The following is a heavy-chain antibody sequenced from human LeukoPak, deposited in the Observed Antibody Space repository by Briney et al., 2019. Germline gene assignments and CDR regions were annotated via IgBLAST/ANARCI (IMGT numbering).Heavy chain of an antibody. Sequence: GGSLRLSCAASGFTFSSYAMSWVRQAPGKGLEWVSAISGSGGSTYYADSVKGRFTISRDNSKNTLYLQMNSLRAEDTAVYYCAKLNPDYGDFADAFDIWGQGTMVTVSS. CDR2: ISGSGGST. CDR1: GFTFSSYA. D-gene: IGHD4-17*01. CDR3: AKLNPDYGDFADAFDI. J-gene: IGHJ3*02. V-gene: IGHV3-23*01.